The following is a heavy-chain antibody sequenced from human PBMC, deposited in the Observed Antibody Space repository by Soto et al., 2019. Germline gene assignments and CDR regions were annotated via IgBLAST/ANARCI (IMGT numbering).Heavy chain of an antibody. CDR3: ARQYYDFWSGYYDY. CDR2: IYSGGST. J-gene: IGHJ4*02. CDR1: GFTVSSNY. D-gene: IGHD3-3*01. V-gene: IGHV3-66*04. Sequence: EVQLVESGGGLVQPGGSLRLSCAASGFTVSSNYMSWVRQAPGKGLEWVSVIYSGGSTYYADSVKGRFTISRDNSKNTLYLQMNSLSAEDTAVYYCARQYYDFWSGYYDYWGQGTLVTVSS.